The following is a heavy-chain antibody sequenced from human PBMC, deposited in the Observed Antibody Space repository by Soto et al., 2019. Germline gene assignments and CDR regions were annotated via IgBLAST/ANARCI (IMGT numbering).Heavy chain of an antibody. CDR3: ARTYYDFWSGYQASTAGFDP. D-gene: IGHD3-3*01. CDR1: GGSISSYY. J-gene: IGHJ5*02. Sequence: PSETLSLTCTVSGGSISSYYWSWIRQPPGKGLEWIGYIYYSGSTNYNPSLKSRVTISVDTSKNQFSLKLSSVTAADTAVYYCARTYYDFWSGYQASTAGFDPWGQGTLVTVSS. CDR2: IYYSGST. V-gene: IGHV4-59*01.